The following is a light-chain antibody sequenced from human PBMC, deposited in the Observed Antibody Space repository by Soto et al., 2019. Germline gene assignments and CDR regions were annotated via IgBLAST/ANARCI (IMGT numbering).Light chain of an antibody. V-gene: IGLV1-47*02. CDR2: TNN. CDR1: SSNIGSNY. CDR3: AAWDDRLSGRV. Sequence: QPVLTQPPSASGTPGQRVTISCSGSSSNIGSNYVYWYQQLPGTAPKLLLYTNNQRPSGVPDRFSGSKSGTSASLAISGLRSEDEADYYCAAWDDRLSGRVFGTGTKLTVL. J-gene: IGLJ1*01.